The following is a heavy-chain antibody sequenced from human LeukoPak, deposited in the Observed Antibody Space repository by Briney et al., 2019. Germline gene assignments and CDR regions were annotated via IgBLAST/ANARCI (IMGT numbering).Heavy chain of an antibody. D-gene: IGHD2-2*01. J-gene: IGHJ6*03. CDR1: GYTFTSYG. V-gene: IGHV1-18*01. CDR2: ISAYNGNT. Sequence: ASVKVSCKASGYTFTSYGISWVRQAPGQGLEWMGWISAYNGNTNYAQKLQGRVTMTTDTSTSTAYMELRSLRSDDTAVYYCARDGYCSSTSCEPYYYYYMDVWGKGTTVTVSS. CDR3: ARDGYCSSTSCEPYYYYYMDV.